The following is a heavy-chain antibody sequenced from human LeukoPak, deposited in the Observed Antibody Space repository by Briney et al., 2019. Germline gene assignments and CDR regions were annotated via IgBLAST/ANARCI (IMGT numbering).Heavy chain of an antibody. Sequence: GGSLRLSCAASGFTFSSYSMNWVRQAPGKGLEWVSYISSSSTIYYADSVKGRFTISRDNAKNSLYLQMNSLRDEDTAVYYCARDTSQKTAAAGTGFDYWGQGTLVTVSS. V-gene: IGHV3-48*02. CDR2: ISSSSTI. J-gene: IGHJ4*02. D-gene: IGHD6-13*01. CDR1: GFTFSSYS. CDR3: ARDTSQKTAAAGTGFDY.